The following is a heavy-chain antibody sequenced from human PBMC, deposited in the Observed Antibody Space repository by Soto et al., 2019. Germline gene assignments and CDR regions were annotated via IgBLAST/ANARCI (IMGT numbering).Heavy chain of an antibody. V-gene: IGHV4-59*01. CDR3: VRGACSSSSCYTEDY. Sequence: SETLSLTWTVSNASISSYYWSWLRQPQGKGLEWLGYIYFTGSTNYNPSLKSRVTISVDTSKNHCSLKLSSMTAGETAVYYCVRGACSSSSCYTEDYWGQGTLVTVSS. J-gene: IGHJ4*02. CDR2: IYFTGST. D-gene: IGHD2-2*02. CDR1: NASISSYY.